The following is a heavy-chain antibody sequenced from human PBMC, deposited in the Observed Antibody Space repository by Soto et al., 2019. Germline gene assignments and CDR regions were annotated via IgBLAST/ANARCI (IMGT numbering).Heavy chain of an antibody. CDR1: GGSVSSGDYY. J-gene: IGHJ4*02. V-gene: IGHV4-61*08. CDR3: ARERTGDPTFFDY. Sequence: SETLSLTCTVSGGSVSSGDYYWSWIRQPPGKGLQWIGYVYYSGSTDCNPSLKSRVTISVDTSKNQFSLKLTSVTVADTAVYYCARERTGDPTFFDYWGQGTLVTVSS. D-gene: IGHD1-1*01. CDR2: VYYSGST.